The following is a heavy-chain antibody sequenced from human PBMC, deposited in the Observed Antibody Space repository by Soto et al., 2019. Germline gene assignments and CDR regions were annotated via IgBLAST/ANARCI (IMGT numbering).Heavy chain of an antibody. Sequence: VGSLRLSCAASGFTFSSYVMSWVRQAPGKGLEWVSGISGSGGNTYYADSVKGRFTISRDNSKNTLYLKMSSLRAEDTAVYFCVRTDSSGWFYFDYWGQGTLVTVSS. J-gene: IGHJ4*02. D-gene: IGHD6-19*01. V-gene: IGHV3-23*01. CDR3: VRTDSSGWFYFDY. CDR1: GFTFSSYV. CDR2: ISGSGGNT.